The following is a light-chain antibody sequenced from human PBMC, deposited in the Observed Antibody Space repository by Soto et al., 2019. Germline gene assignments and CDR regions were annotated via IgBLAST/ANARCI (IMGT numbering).Light chain of an antibody. J-gene: IGKJ2*01. V-gene: IGKV1-39*01. Sequence: DIPMTQSPSSLSASVGDRLTITCRASQSITSYLNWYQQKPGKAPKLLIFATSSLQSGVPSRFSGSGSGTDFTLTISSLQPEDFATYYCQQSFLTPYTFGQGTKLEIK. CDR2: ATS. CDR1: QSITSY. CDR3: QQSFLTPYT.